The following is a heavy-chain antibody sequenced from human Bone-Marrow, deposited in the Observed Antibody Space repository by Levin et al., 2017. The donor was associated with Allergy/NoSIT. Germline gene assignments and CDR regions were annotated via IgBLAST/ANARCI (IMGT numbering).Heavy chain of an antibody. CDR1: GFSLSTRGMC. J-gene: IGHJ3*01. Sequence: SGPTLVKPTQTLTLTRTFSGFSLSTRGMCVSWIRQPPGKALEWLAFIDWDDDKSYNTSLKTRLTISKDTSKNHVVLTMTNMDPADTATYYCARMVSTSGNIGSYSGSYPDAFDVWGQGTMVTVSS. CDR3: ARMVSTSGNIGSYSGSYPDAFDV. CDR2: IDWDDDK. V-gene: IGHV2-70*01. D-gene: IGHD1-26*01.